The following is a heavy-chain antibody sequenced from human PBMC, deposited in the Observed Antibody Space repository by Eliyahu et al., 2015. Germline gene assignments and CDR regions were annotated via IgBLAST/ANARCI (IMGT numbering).Heavy chain of an antibody. V-gene: IGHV3-30*01. CDR3: ARGRGYSYGYDLDY. D-gene: IGHD5-18*01. CDR2: ISYDGSNK. Sequence: QVQLVESGGGVVQPGRSLRLSCAASGFTFSSYAMHWVRQAPGKGLEWVAVISYDGSNKYYADSVKGRFTISRDNSKNTLYLQMNSLRAEDTAVYYCARGRGYSYGYDLDYWGQGTLVTVSS. J-gene: IGHJ4*02. CDR1: GFTFSSYA.